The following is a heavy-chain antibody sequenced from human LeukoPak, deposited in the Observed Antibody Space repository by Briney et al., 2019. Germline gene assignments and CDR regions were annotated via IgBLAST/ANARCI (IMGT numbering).Heavy chain of an antibody. Sequence: KPSETLSLTCAVYGGSFSGYYWSWIRQPPGKGLEWIGEINHSGSTNYNPSLKSRVTISVDTSKNQFSLKLSSVTAADTAVYYCASYGGNSGAFDIWGQGTMVTVSS. CDR3: ASYGGNSGAFDI. D-gene: IGHD4-23*01. CDR1: GGSFSGYY. CDR2: INHSGST. V-gene: IGHV4-34*01. J-gene: IGHJ3*02.